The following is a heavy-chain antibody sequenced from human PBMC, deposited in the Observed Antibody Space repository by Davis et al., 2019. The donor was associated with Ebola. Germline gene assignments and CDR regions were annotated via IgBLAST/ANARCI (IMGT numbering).Heavy chain of an antibody. CDR3: ARGTDGYNPGGYFDS. J-gene: IGHJ4*02. V-gene: IGHV5-51*01. CDR2: IFPDDSDA. CDR1: GYGFTNYW. Sequence: GESLKISCKGSGYGFTNYWIGWVRQMPGKGLEWMGFIFPDDSDATYSPSFQGQVTLSADKSISTAYLQWSSLKASDTAMYYCARGTDGYNPGGYFDSWGQGTLVTVSS. D-gene: IGHD5-24*01.